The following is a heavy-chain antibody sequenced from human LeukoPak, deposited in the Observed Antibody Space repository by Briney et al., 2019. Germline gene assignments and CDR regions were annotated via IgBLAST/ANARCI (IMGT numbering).Heavy chain of an antibody. V-gene: IGHV4-4*07. Sequence: SETLSLTCTVSGGSISSYYWSWIRQPAGKGLEWIGRIYTSGSTNYNPSLKSRVTISVDTSKNQFSLKLSSVTAADTAVYYCARNYISSGWYNFDYWGQGTLVTVSS. CDR3: ARNYISSGWYNFDY. J-gene: IGHJ4*02. CDR1: GGSISSYY. CDR2: IYTSGST. D-gene: IGHD6-19*01.